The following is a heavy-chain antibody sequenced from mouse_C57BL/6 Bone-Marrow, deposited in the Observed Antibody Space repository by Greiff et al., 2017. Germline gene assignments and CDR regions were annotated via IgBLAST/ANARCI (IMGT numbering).Heavy chain of an antibody. CDR1: GFNIKDDY. CDR2: IDPENGDT. V-gene: IGHV14-4*01. D-gene: IGHD1-1*01. CDR3: TNYYGSNWYFDV. J-gene: IGHJ1*03. Sequence: VHVKQSGAELVRPGASVKLSCTASGFNIKDDYLHWVKQRPEQGLEWIGWIDPENGDTAYAAKFQGKATITADTSSNTAYLQLSSLTSADTAVYYCTNYYGSNWYFDVWGTGTTVTVSS.